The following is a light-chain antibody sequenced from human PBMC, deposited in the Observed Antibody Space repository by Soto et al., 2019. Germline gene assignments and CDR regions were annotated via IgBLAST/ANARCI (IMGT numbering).Light chain of an antibody. Sequence: EIVMTQSPATLSVSPGETATLSCRASQTVSSNLAWYHQKPGQAPRLLIYGASSRATGIPDRFSGSGSGTDFTLTISRLEPEDFAVYYCQQYGSSPITFGQGTRLEIK. CDR1: QTVSSN. CDR2: GAS. V-gene: IGKV3-20*01. J-gene: IGKJ5*01. CDR3: QQYGSSPIT.